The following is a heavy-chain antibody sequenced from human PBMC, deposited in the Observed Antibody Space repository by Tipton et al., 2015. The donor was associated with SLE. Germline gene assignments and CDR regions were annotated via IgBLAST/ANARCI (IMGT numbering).Heavy chain of an antibody. Sequence: GSLRLSCAASGFTFSSYAMSWVRQAPGKGLEWVSAISGSGGSTYYADSVKGRFTISRDNSKNTLYLQMNSLRPEDTAVYYCVRGFSSTGAFEIWGQGTMVTVSS. V-gene: IGHV3-23*01. CDR1: GFTFSSYA. CDR3: VRGFSSTGAFEI. J-gene: IGHJ3*02. D-gene: IGHD6-6*01. CDR2: ISGSGGST.